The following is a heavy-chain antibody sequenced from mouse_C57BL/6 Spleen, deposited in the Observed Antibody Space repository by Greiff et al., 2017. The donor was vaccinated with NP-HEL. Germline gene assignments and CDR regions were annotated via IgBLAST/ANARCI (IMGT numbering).Heavy chain of an antibody. CDR3: ARHGGSSPWYFDV. CDR2: ISSGGSYT. J-gene: IGHJ1*03. CDR1: GFTFSSYG. D-gene: IGHD1-1*01. V-gene: IGHV5-6*01. Sequence: EVKLMESGGDLVKPGGSLKLSCAASGFTFSSYGMSWVRQTPDKRLEWVATISSGGSYTYYPDSVKGRFTISRDNAKNTLYLQMSSLKSEDTAMYYCARHGGSSPWYFDVWGTGTTVTVSS.